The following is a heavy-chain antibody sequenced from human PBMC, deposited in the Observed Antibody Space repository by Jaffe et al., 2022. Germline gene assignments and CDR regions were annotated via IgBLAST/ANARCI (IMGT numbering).Heavy chain of an antibody. CDR1: GFTFSSYG. J-gene: IGHJ4*02. D-gene: IGHD4-17*01. CDR3: AKDSSTVYGDYGRGPLDY. Sequence: QVQLVESGGGVVQPGRSLRLSCAASGFTFSSYGMHWVRQAPGKGLEWVALISYDGSNKYYADSVKGRFTISRDNSKNTLYLQMNSLRAEDTAVYYCAKDSSTVYGDYGRGPLDYWGQGTLVTVSS. V-gene: IGHV3-30*18. CDR2: ISYDGSNK.